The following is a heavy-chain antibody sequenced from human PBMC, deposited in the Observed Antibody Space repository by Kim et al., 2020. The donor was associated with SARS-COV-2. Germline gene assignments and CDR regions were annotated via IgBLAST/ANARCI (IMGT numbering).Heavy chain of an antibody. V-gene: IGHV4-34*01. Sequence: SETLSLTCAVYGGSFGGYYWSWIRQPPGKGLEWIGEINHSGSTNYNPSLKSRVTISVDTSKNQFSLKLSSVTAADTALYYCARSVAVTVPDYWGQGTLVT. CDR2: INHSGST. D-gene: IGHD4-17*01. J-gene: IGHJ4*02. CDR1: GGSFGGYY. CDR3: ARSVAVTVPDY.